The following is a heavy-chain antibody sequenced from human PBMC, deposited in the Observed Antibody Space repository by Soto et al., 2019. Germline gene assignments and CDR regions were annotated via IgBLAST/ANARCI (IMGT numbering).Heavy chain of an antibody. CDR3: ARESEDLTSNFDY. V-gene: IGHV3-21*06. J-gene: IGHJ4*02. Sequence: GGSLRLSCAASGFTFTRYSMNWVRQAPGKGLEWVSSISSTTHYIYYADSMRGRFTISRDNAKNAVYLEMNSLRAEDTAVYYCARESEDLTSNFDYWGQGTLVTVSS. CDR1: GFTFTRYS. CDR2: ISSTTHYI.